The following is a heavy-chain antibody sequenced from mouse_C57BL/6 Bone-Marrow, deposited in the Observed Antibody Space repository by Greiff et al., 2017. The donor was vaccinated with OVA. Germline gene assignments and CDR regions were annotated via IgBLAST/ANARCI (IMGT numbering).Heavy chain of an antibody. J-gene: IGHJ4*01. CDR2: IYPRSGHT. CDR1: GYTFTSYG. Sequence: QVQLQQSGAELARPGASVKLSCKASGYTFTSYGISWVKQRTGQGLEWIGEIYPRSGHTYYNEKFKGKATLTADKSSSTAYMELRSLTSEDSAVYFVARGDYYGSSYGYAMDYWGQGTSGTVSS. CDR3: ARGDYYGSSYGYAMDY. V-gene: IGHV1-81*01. D-gene: IGHD1-1*01.